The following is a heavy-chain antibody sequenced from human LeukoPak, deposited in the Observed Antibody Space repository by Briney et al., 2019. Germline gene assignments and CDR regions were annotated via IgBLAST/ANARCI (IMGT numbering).Heavy chain of an antibody. CDR1: GGSISSGGYY. CDR3: ARVHYYDNTGYYFHI. J-gene: IGHJ3*02. V-gene: IGHV4-31*03. CDR2: IFYRGST. D-gene: IGHD3-22*01. Sequence: SQTLSLTCTVSGGSISSGGYYWSWIRQHPGKGLEWIGYIFYRGSTLYNPSLKSRVTISVDTSKNQFSLKLNSVTAADTAVYYCARVHYYDNTGYYFHIWGQGTMVTVSS.